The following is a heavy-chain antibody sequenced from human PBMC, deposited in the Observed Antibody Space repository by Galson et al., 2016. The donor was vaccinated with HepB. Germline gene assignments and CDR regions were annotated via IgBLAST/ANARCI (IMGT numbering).Heavy chain of an antibody. CDR1: GFSFSNAW. CDR3: ATQAALDY. D-gene: IGHD6-6*01. Sequence: SLRLSCAASGFSFSNAWMSWVRQAPGKGLEWVGRIRSRTDGGTTDYAAPVKGRFTISRDESKNPLYLHMNSLKTDDTAVYYCATQAALDYWGQGTLVTVSS. J-gene: IGHJ4*02. V-gene: IGHV3-15*01. CDR2: IRSRTDGGTT.